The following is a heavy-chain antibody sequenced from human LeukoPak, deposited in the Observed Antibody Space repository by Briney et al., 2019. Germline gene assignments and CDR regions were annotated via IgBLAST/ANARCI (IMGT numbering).Heavy chain of an antibody. CDR1: SGSISNYY. Sequence: SETLSLTCTVSSGSISNYYWSWIRRPPGKGLEWIGYIYYSGSTRYNPSLQSRVTISVATSANQFSLNLSSATTEDTAIYYCARTSTGPSYGHGCLDFWGPGSLVTVSS. V-gene: IGHV4-59*01. J-gene: IGHJ4*02. CDR2: IYYSGST. CDR3: ARTSTGPSYGHGCLDF. D-gene: IGHD5-18*01.